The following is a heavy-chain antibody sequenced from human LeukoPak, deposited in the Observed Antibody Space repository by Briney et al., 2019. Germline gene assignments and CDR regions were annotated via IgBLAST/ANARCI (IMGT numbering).Heavy chain of an antibody. J-gene: IGHJ4*02. CDR1: GFSFTDYW. D-gene: IGHD2-21*01. CDR3: ARDRGHIRFDL. CDR2: MKPDGSVR. Sequence: GGSLRLSCAASGFSFTDYWMSWVRQTPAKGLEFVANMKPDGSVRNYMDSVKGRFTISRDNAKKSLYLEIIRLKADDTAVFYCARDRGHIRFDLWGQGTQVTVSS. V-gene: IGHV3-7*01.